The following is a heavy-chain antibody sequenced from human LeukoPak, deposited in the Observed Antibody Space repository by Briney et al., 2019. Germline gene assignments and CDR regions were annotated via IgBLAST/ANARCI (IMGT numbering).Heavy chain of an antibody. J-gene: IGHJ6*04. CDR2: ISAYNGNT. V-gene: IGHV1-18*04. CDR3: ARGGGYGDYPLDGMDV. CDR1: GYTFTSYG. D-gene: IGHD4-17*01. Sequence: GASVKVSCKASGYTFTSYGIGWVRQAPGQGLEWMGWISAYNGNTNYAQKLQGRVTMTTDTSTSTAYMELRSLRSDDTAVYYCARGGGYGDYPLDGMDVWGKGTTVTVSS.